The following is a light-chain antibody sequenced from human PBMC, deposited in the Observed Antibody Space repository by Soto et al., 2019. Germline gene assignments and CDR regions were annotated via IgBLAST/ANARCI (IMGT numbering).Light chain of an antibody. CDR2: DTN. CDR1: SGSVSTSYY. Sequence: HTVVTQEPSFSVSPGGTVTLTCGLSSGSVSTSYYPSWYQQTPGQAPRTLIYDTNTRSSGVPDRFSGSILGNKAALTITGAQADDESDYYCVVYMGSGIWVFGGGTKLTVL. V-gene: IGLV8-61*01. CDR3: VVYMGSGIWV. J-gene: IGLJ2*01.